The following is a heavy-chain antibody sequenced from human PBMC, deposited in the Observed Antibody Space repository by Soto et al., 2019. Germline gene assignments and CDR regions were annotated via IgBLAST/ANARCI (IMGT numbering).Heavy chain of an antibody. V-gene: IGHV1-69*06. J-gene: IGHJ4*01. CDR2: VLPISGST. Sequence: QVQLVQSGAEVMKPGSSVKVSCKTSGGLISKYSFNWVRQAPGQGLEWMGGVLPISGSTDYAQKFQGRITITADRSTSTDYMELSKLRSDDTANYYCATIRVRGGPLRFEDGGQGMLISVSS. CDR3: ATIRVRGGPLRFED. CDR1: GGLISKYS. D-gene: IGHD5-12*01.